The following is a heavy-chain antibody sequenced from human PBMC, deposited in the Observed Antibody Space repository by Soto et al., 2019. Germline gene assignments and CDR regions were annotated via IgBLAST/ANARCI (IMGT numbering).Heavy chain of an antibody. CDR2: IKQDGSEK. CDR1: GFTFSTYW. V-gene: IGHV3-7*03. D-gene: IGHD2-21*01. Sequence: EVQLVESGGGLVQPGESLRVSCAASGFTFSTYWMTWVRQAPGKGLEWVANIKQDGSEKFYVGSVRGRFTISRDNAKNSMYLQMNSLRADDTAVYYCARRSSGRLTTAWAPLDWWGRGTLVTVSS. J-gene: IGHJ4*02. CDR3: ARRSSGRLTTAWAPLDW.